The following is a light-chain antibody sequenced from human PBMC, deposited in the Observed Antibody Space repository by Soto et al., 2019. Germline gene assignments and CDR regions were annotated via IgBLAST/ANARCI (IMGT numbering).Light chain of an antibody. CDR2: GAS. CDR3: QQYQNLWT. J-gene: IGKJ1*01. V-gene: IGKV3-15*01. Sequence: EIVLTQSPGTLSLSPVERATLSFRAGQTIYSNVAWYQQRXXQAPRLLIYGASTRATGVPARFSGSGSGTEFTLTISVLQSEDFALYYCQQYQNLWTFGQGTKVDIK. CDR1: QTIYSN.